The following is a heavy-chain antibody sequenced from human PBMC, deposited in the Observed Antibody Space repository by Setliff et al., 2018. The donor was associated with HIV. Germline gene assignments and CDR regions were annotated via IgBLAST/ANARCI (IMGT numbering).Heavy chain of an antibody. Sequence: GGSLRLSCAASGFTFSSYTMNWVRQAPGKGLEWVSSISSSSYYIYYADSVKGRFTISRDKAKNSLFLQMNSLGAEDKAVYYCASIELAAMVPVDYWGQGTQVTVSS. J-gene: IGHJ4*02. CDR2: ISSSSYYI. V-gene: IGHV3-21*01. CDR3: ASIELAAMVPVDY. CDR1: GFTFSSYT. D-gene: IGHD5-18*01.